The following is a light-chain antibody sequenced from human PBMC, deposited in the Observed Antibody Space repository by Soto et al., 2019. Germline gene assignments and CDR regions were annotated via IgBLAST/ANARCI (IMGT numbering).Light chain of an antibody. CDR2: KAS. CDR3: QQYKSYSRT. J-gene: IGKJ1*01. V-gene: IGKV1-5*03. CDR1: QDIKNY. Sequence: DIQMTQSPSSLSASVGDRVTITCQASQDIKNYLNWYQQKPGKAPKLLIYKASTLKSGVPSRFSGSGSGTEFTLTISSLQPDDFATYYCQQYKSYSRTFGQGNKVDI.